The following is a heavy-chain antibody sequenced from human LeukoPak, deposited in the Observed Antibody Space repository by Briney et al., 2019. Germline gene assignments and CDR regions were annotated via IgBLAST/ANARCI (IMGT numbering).Heavy chain of an antibody. V-gene: IGHV3-30*18. Sequence: GRSLRLSCAASGFTFSSYGMHWVRQAPGKGLEWVAVISYDGSNKYYADSVKGRFTISRDNSKNTLYLQMNSLRAEDTAVYYCAKDGTYYDFWSGYARWDYYYYYGMDVWGQGTTVTVSS. CDR1: GFTFSSYG. D-gene: IGHD3-3*01. J-gene: IGHJ6*02. CDR3: AKDGTYYDFWSGYARWDYYYYYGMDV. CDR2: ISYDGSNK.